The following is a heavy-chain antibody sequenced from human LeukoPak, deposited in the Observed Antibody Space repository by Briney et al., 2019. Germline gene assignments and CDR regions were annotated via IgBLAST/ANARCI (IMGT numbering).Heavy chain of an antibody. V-gene: IGHV3-15*01. CDR1: GFTFSNAW. CDR2: IKSKTDGGTT. J-gene: IGHJ3*02. CDR3: TTDLYSSSWPDAFET. Sequence: GGSLRLSCEASGFTFSNAWMRWVRQAPGKGLEWIGRIKSKTDGGTTDYAAPVKGRFTISRDDSKDTLYLQMNSLKTEDTAVYYCTTDLYSSSWPDAFETWGQGTMVTVSS. D-gene: IGHD6-13*01.